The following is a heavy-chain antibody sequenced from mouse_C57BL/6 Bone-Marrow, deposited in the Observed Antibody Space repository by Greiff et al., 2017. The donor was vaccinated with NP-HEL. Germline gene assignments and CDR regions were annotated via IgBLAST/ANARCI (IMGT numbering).Heavy chain of an antibody. J-gene: IGHJ4*01. Sequence: EVKLMESGGGLVKPGGSLKLSCAASGFTFSSYAMSWVRQTPEKRLEWVATISDGGSYTYYPDNVKGRVTISRDNAKNNLYLQMSHLKSEDTAMYYCARVGGSSYGDAMDYWGQGTSVTVSS. CDR1: GFTFSSYA. CDR3: ARVGGSSYGDAMDY. CDR2: ISDGGSYT. V-gene: IGHV5-4*03. D-gene: IGHD1-1*01.